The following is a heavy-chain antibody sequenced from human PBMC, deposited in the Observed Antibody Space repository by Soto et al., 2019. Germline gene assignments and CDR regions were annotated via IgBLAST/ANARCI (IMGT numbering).Heavy chain of an antibody. J-gene: IGHJ4*02. CDR3: VQTVAGDY. CDR1: GFTFSSYA. D-gene: IGHD6-19*01. Sequence: VQLLESGGGLVQPGGSLRLSCAASGFTFSSYAMSWVRQAPGKGLEWVSAISGSGGSTYYTDSVKGRFTISRDNSKNTLYLQLNSLRAEDTAVYYCVQTVAGDYWGQGALVTVSS. V-gene: IGHV3-23*01. CDR2: ISGSGGST.